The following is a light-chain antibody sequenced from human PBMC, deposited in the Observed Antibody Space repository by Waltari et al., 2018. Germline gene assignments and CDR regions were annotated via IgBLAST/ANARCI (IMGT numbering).Light chain of an antibody. CDR1: QDISNY. CDR3: QQYDNLPPLT. CDR2: DAS. Sequence: DIQMTQSPSSLSASVADRVTITCQSIQDISNYLNWYQQKPGKAPKLLIYDASNLETGVPSRFSGSGSGTDFTFTISSLQPEDIATYYCQQYDNLPPLTFGGGTKVEIK. J-gene: IGKJ4*01. V-gene: IGKV1-33*01.